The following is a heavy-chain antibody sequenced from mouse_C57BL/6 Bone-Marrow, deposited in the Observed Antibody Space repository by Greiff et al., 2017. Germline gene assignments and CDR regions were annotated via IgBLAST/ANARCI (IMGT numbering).Heavy chain of an antibody. V-gene: IGHV1-64*01. CDR3: ASGGDY. Sequence: QVQLKQPGAELVKPGASVTLSCKASGYTFTSYWMHWVKQRPGQGLEWIGMIHPNSGSTNYNEKFKSKATLTVDKSSSTAYMQLSSLTSEDSAVYYCASGGDYWGQGTSVTVSS. CDR1: GYTFTSYW. CDR2: IHPNSGST. J-gene: IGHJ4*01.